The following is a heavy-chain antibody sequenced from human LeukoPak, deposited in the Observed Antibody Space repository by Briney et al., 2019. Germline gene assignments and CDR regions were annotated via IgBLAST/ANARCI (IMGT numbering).Heavy chain of an antibody. V-gene: IGHV4-39*01. D-gene: IGHD6-19*01. CDR2: IFHGGNT. J-gene: IGHJ3*02. Sequence: SETLSLTCTVSGDSITSSAFYWGWIRQAPGKGLEWIGNIFHGGNTHYNPSLKSRVTISVDTSKNQFSLKLSSVTAADTAVYYCATRPSRSKLKSAVAGKTLKNDAFDIWGQGTMVTVSS. CDR3: ATRPSRSKLKSAVAGKTLKNDAFDI. CDR1: GDSITSSAFY.